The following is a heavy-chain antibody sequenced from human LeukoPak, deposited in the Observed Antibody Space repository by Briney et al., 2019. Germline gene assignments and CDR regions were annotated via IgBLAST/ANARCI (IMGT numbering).Heavy chain of an antibody. J-gene: IGHJ4*02. CDR1: GYTFTGYY. CDR3: ARVGGYYYDSSGYYGFDY. V-gene: IGHV1-2*02. CDR2: INPNSGGT. D-gene: IGHD3-22*01. Sequence: GASVKVSCKASGYTFTGYYMHWVRQAPGQGLEWMGWINPNSGGTNYAQKFQGRVTMTRDTSITTAYMELSRLRSDDTAVYYCARVGGYYYDSSGYYGFDYWGQGTLVTVSS.